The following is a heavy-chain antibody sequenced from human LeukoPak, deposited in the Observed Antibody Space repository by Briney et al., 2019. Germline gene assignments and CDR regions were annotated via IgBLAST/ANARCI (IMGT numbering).Heavy chain of an antibody. D-gene: IGHD3-22*01. CDR3: AKGSSGSRPYYFDY. J-gene: IGHJ4*02. Sequence: PGGSLRLSCAASGFTFSSYAMSWVRQAPGEGLEWVSAITDSGGSTYYSDSVKGRFTISRDNSKNTLYLQMNTLRAEDTAIYYCAKGSSGSRPYYFDYRGQGTLVTVSS. V-gene: IGHV3-23*01. CDR2: ITDSGGST. CDR1: GFTFSSYA.